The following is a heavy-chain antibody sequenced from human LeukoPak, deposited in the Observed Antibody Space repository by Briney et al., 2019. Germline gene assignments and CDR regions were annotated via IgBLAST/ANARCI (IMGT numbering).Heavy chain of an antibody. CDR2: ISSSSSYI. CDR1: GFTFSSYS. V-gene: IGHV3-21*04. J-gene: IGHJ4*02. CDR3: ARGAITAACPLDY. D-gene: IGHD6-6*01. Sequence: GGSLRLSCAASGFTFSSYSMNWVRQAPGKGLEWVSSISSSSSYIYYADSVKGRFTISRDNSKNMVYLQMNSLRAEDTAVYYCARGAITAACPLDYWGQGTLVTVSS.